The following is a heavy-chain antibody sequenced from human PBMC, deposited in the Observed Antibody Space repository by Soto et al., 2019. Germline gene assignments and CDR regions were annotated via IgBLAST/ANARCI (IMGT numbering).Heavy chain of an antibody. CDR2: INPNSGGT. D-gene: IGHD3-22*01. CDR3: ARTLSTYYYDCSGYYSGPYYYYGMDV. V-gene: IGHV1-2*02. CDR1: GYTFTGYY. Sequence: GASVKVSCKASGYTFTGYYMHWVRQAPGQGLEWMGWINPNSGGTNYAQKFQGRVTMTRDTSISTAYMELSRLRSDDTAVYYCARTLSTYYYDCSGYYSGPYYYYGMDVWGQGTTVTVSS. J-gene: IGHJ6*02.